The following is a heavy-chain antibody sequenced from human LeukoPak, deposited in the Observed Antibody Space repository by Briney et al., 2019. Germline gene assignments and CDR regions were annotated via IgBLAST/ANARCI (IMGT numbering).Heavy chain of an antibody. CDR3: ASGIAARPHYYYYYYMDV. D-gene: IGHD6-6*01. CDR1: GGSISSGPYY. CDR2: INHSGST. J-gene: IGHJ6*03. Sequence: SETLSLTYTVSGGSISSGPYYWGWIRQPPGKGLEWIGEINHSGSTNYNPSLKSRVTISVDTSKNQFSLKLSSVTAADTAVYYCASGIAARPHYYYYYYMDVWGKGTTVTVSS. V-gene: IGHV4-39*07.